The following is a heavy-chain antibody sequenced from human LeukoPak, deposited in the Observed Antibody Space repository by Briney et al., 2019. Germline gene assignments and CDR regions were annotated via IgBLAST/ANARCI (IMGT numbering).Heavy chain of an antibody. CDR2: IYYSGST. Sequence: SETLSLTRTVSGGSISSSSYYWGWIRQPPGKGLEWIGSIYYSGSTYYNPSLKSRVTISVDTSKNQFSLKLSSVTAADTAVYYCARLGGYSCGSTGWGQGTLVTVSS. CDR1: GGSISSSSYY. V-gene: IGHV4-39*01. CDR3: ARLGGYSCGSTG. J-gene: IGHJ4*02. D-gene: IGHD5-18*01.